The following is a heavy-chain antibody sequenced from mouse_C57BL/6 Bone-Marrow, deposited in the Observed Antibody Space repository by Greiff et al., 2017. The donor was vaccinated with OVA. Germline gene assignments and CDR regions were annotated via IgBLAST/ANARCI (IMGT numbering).Heavy chain of an antibody. J-gene: IGHJ2*01. V-gene: IGHV1-69*01. CDR1: GYTFTSYW. D-gene: IGHD4-1*02. Sequence: QVQLQQSGAELVMPGASVKLSCKASGYTFTSYWMHWVKQRPGQGLEWIGEIDPSDSYTNYNQKFKGKSTLTVDKSSSTAYMQLSSLTSEDSAVYYCAREATGSYFDYWGQGTTLTVSS. CDR2: IDPSDSYT. CDR3: AREATGSYFDY.